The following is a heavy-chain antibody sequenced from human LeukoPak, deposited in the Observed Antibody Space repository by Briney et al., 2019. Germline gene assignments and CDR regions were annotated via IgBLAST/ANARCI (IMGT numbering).Heavy chain of an antibody. J-gene: IGHJ5*02. V-gene: IGHV4-4*02. D-gene: IGHD2-2*01. CDR2: IYHSGST. CDR3: AKLDIVVVPLWFDP. CDR1: GGSISSSNW. Sequence: SGTLSLTCAVSGGSISSSNWWSWVRQPPGKGLEWIGEIYHSGSTNYNPSLKSRVTISVDKSKNQFSLKLGSVTAADTAVYYCAKLDIVVVPLWFDPWGQGTLVTVSS.